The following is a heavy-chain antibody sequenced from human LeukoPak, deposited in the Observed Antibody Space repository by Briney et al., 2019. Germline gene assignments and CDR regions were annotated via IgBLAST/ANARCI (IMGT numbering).Heavy chain of an antibody. J-gene: IGHJ6*03. D-gene: IGHD1-26*01. V-gene: IGHV1-46*01. CDR2: ISPSGGST. CDR3: ARGMEPYYYMDV. Sequence: ASVKVSCKAFGYTFTSNYMHWVRQAPGQGPEWMGVISPSGGSTTYAQKFQGRVTLTRDTSISTAYMELSRLRSDDTAVYYCARGMEPYYYMDVWGKGTTVTVSS. CDR1: GYTFTSNY.